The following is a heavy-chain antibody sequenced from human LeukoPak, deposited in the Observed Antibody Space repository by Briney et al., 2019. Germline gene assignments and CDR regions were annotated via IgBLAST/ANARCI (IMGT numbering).Heavy chain of an antibody. Sequence: SVKVSCKASGYTFTGYYMHWVRQAPGQGLDWMGGIIPIFGTSNYAHKFQGRVTITADESTSTVYMELSSLRSDDTAIYYCAFEGYNYGYNWGQGTLVTVSS. V-gene: IGHV1-69*13. J-gene: IGHJ4*02. CDR1: GYTFTGYY. D-gene: IGHD5-18*01. CDR2: IIPIFGTS. CDR3: AFEGYNYGYN.